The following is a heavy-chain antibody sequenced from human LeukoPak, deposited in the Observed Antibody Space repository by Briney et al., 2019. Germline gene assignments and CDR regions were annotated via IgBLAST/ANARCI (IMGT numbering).Heavy chain of an antibody. CDR2: IRSDSKTI. CDR3: ARDRGATPDY. V-gene: IGHV3-48*01. J-gene: IGHJ4*02. CDR1: GFTFNSEP. D-gene: IGHD1-26*01. Sequence: GGSLRLSCVMSGFTFNSEPMNWVRQAPGKGLDWIAHIRSDSKTIVYADSVKGRFTISRDNAKNSLSLQMNSLRAEDTAVYYCARDRGATPDYWGQGTLVTVSS.